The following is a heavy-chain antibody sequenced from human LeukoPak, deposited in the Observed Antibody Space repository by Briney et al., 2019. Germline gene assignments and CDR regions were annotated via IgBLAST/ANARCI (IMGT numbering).Heavy chain of an antibody. J-gene: IGHJ6*03. Sequence: SETLSLTCAVYGGSFSGYYWSWVRQPPGKGLEWIGEINHSGSTNYNPSLKSRVTISVDTSKNQFSLKLSSVTAADTAVYYCARLREMTTTRSSLYYYYYMDVWGKGTTVTISS. CDR1: GGSFSGYY. CDR2: INHSGST. V-gene: IGHV4-34*01. CDR3: ARLREMTTTRSSLYYYYYMDV. D-gene: IGHD5-24*01.